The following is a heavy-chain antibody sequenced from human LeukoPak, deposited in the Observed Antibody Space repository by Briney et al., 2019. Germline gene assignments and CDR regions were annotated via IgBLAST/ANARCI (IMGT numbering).Heavy chain of an antibody. CDR1: GYTFTGYY. Sequence: ASVKVSCKASGYTFTGYYMHWVRQAPGQGLEWMGRINPNSGGTNYAQKFQGRVTMTRDTPISTAYMELSRLRSDDTAVYYCFFLAHRSLPALTGAFDIWGQGTMVTVSS. J-gene: IGHJ3*02. CDR2: INPNSGGT. V-gene: IGHV1-2*06. CDR3: FFLAHRSLPALTGAFDI. D-gene: IGHD2-2*01.